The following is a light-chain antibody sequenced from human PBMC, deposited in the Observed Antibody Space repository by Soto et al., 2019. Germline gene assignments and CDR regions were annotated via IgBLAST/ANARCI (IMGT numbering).Light chain of an antibody. J-gene: IGKJ1*01. CDR3: QQRTDRPPWT. Sequence: EIVMTQSPTILSVSPGERATLSCRASQSVSSNLAWYQQKPGQAPRLLIYGVYTRAPGIPARFSGSGSGTDFTLSISSLEPEDFAVYYCQQRTDRPPWTFGQGTKVDIK. CDR2: GVY. V-gene: IGKV3D-15*01. CDR1: QSVSSN.